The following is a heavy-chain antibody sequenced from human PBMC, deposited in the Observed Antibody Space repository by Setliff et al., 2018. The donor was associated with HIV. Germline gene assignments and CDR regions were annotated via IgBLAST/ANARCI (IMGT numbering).Heavy chain of an antibody. Sequence: SETLSLTCAVSAYSLSGGYYWGWIRQPPGKGLEWIGSIYHSGSTYYNPSLKSRVTLSVDTSKNQFSLKLSSVTAADTAVYYCARHDGTYCGGDCYLLGYFDLWGRGTLVTFS. D-gene: IGHD2-21*02. V-gene: IGHV4-38-2*01. CDR3: ARHDGTYCGGDCYLLGYFDL. J-gene: IGHJ2*01. CDR1: AYSLSGGYY. CDR2: IYHSGST.